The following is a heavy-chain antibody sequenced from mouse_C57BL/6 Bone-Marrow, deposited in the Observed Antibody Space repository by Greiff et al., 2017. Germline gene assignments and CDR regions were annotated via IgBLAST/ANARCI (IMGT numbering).Heavy chain of an antibody. Sequence: QVQLKQPGAELVRPGSSVKLSCKASGYTFTSYWMHWVKQRPIQGLEWIGNIDPSDSETHYTQKFKDKATLTVDKSSSTAYMQLSSLTSEDSAVYYCARSGGNYVFFDYWGQGTTLTVSS. J-gene: IGHJ2*01. V-gene: IGHV1-52*01. CDR2: IDPSDSET. CDR3: ARSGGNYVFFDY. D-gene: IGHD2-1*01. CDR1: GYTFTSYW.